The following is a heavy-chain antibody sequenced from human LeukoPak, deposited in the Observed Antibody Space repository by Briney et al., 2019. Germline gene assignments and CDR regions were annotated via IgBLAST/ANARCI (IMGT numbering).Heavy chain of an antibody. CDR3: ARTGRDGYTLDI. Sequence: SGPTLVNPPQTLTLTCTFSGFSLSTSGMRVSWIRQPPGKALEWLARIDWDDDKFYSTSLKTRLTISKDTSKNQVVLTMTNMDPVDTATYYCARTGRDGYTLDIWGQGTMVTVSS. D-gene: IGHD5-24*01. V-gene: IGHV2-70*04. CDR2: IDWDDDK. CDR1: GFSLSTSGMR. J-gene: IGHJ3*02.